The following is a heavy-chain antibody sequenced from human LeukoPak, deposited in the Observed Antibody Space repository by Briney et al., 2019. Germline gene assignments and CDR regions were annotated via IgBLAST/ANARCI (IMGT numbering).Heavy chain of an antibody. CDR1: GFTFDDYG. D-gene: IGHD3/OR15-3a*01. J-gene: IGHJ3*02. CDR2: VNWNGGSI. Sequence: PGGSLRLSCAASGFTFDDYGMSWVRQAPGKGLEWVSGVNWNGGSIGYAECVKGRFTISRDNAKNSLYLQMHSLRAEDTALYYCARGWTSLDAFDIWGQGTMVTVSS. V-gene: IGHV3-20*04. CDR3: ARGWTSLDAFDI.